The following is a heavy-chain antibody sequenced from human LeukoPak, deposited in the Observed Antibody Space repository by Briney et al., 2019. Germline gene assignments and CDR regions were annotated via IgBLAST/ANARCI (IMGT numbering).Heavy chain of an antibody. CDR2: ISSSGTYT. J-gene: IGHJ4*02. CDR1: GVNFSDYF. D-gene: IGHD3-16*01. CDR3: ARDPSGSYYGSWYFFDY. V-gene: IGHV3-11*06. Sequence: GGSLRLSCLTSGVNFSDYFMTWIGQAPGKGLEWVSYISSSGTYTNYADSVKGRFTISRDNAKNSLYLQMNSLRAEDTAVYYCARDPSGSYYGSWYFFDYWGQGTLVTVSS.